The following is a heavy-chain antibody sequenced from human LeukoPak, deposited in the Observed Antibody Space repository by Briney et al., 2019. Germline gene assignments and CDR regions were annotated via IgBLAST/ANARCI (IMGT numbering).Heavy chain of an antibody. Sequence: SETLSLTCAVYGGSFSGYYWSWIRQPPGKGLEWIGEINHSGSTNYNPSLKSRVTISVDTSKNQFSLKLSSVTAADTAVYYCARGYPYYYDSSGYLISLFNNWFDPWGQGTLVTVSS. V-gene: IGHV4-34*01. J-gene: IGHJ5*02. CDR1: GGSFSGYY. CDR3: ARGYPYYYDSSGYLISLFNNWFDP. CDR2: INHSGST. D-gene: IGHD3-22*01.